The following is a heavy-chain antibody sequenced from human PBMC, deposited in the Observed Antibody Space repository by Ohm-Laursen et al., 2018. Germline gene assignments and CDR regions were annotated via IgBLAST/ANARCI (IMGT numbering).Heavy chain of an antibody. V-gene: IGHV3-53*01. D-gene: IGHD3-3*01. CDR2: IYSGGAT. Sequence: SLRLSCAASGFTVRSNYMTWVRQAPGKGLEWVSVIYSGGATYYADSVKGRFTISRDNSKNTLYLQMNSLRAEDTAVYYCANQFNFWSGYYTYWGQGTLVTVSS. CDR3: ANQFNFWSGYYTY. CDR1: GFTVRSNY. J-gene: IGHJ4*02.